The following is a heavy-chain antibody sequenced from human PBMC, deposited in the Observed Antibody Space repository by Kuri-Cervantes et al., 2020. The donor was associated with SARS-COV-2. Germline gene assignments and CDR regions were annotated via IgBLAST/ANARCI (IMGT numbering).Heavy chain of an antibody. CDR1: GFTFSSYG. V-gene: IGHV3-30*18. CDR2: ISYDGSNK. D-gene: IGHD2/OR15-2a*01. CDR3: AKDIGTRSTNFVTYDY. Sequence: GESLKISCAASGFTFSSYGMYWVRQAPGKGLEWVAVISYDGSNKYYADSVKGRFTISRDNSKNTLYLQMNSLRAEDTAVYYCAKDIGTRSTNFVTYDYWGQGDLVTVSS. J-gene: IGHJ4*02.